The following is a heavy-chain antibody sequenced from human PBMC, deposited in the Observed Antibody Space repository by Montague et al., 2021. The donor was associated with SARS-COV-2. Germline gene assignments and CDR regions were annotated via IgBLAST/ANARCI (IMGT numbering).Heavy chain of an antibody. J-gene: IGHJ4*02. D-gene: IGHD3-3*01. CDR3: ARELEIHDFLSGYYIGD. CDR2: IYYSGST. CDR1: GGSVNSGSYH. Sequence: SETLSLTCTVSGGSVNSGSYHWNWIRQPPGKGLEWIGYIYYSGSTSYNPSLKSRVTISLDTSKNQFSLNLTSVTAADTALYFCARELEIHDFLSGYYIGDWGQGTVGTVSA. V-gene: IGHV4-61*01.